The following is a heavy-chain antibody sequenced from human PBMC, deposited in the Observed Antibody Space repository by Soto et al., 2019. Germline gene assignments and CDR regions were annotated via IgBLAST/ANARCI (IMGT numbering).Heavy chain of an antibody. J-gene: IGHJ4*02. CDR2: IYYSGST. V-gene: IGHV4-59*08. CDR1: GGPISSHY. Sequence: SETLSLTCTVSGGPISSHYWSWIRQPPGQGLEWIGYIYYSGSTNYNPSLKSRVTISVDTSKSQFSLRLSSVTAADTAVYFCASLDGYDLYFAYWGEGALVTVYS. CDR3: ASLDGYDLYFAY. D-gene: IGHD5-12*01.